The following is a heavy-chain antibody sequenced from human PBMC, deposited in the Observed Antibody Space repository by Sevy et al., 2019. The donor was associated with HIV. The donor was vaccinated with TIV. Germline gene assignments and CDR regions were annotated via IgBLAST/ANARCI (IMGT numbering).Heavy chain of an antibody. CDR2: FDPEDGKT. Sequence: ASVKVSCKVSGSTLTRLSMHWVRQAPGKGLEWMESFDPEDGKTVYAQKFQGRVTMTEDTSTDTAYMGLSSLRSEDTAVYYCATTKDYYDNSGDPFDYWGQGTLVTVSS. J-gene: IGHJ4*02. D-gene: IGHD3-22*01. CDR3: ATTKDYYDNSGDPFDY. CDR1: GSTLTRLS. V-gene: IGHV1-24*01.